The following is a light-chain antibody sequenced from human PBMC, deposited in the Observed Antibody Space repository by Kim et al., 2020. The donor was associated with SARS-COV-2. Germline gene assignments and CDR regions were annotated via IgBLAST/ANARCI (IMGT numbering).Light chain of an antibody. V-gene: IGKV1-5*01. J-gene: IGKJ2*01. CDR2: DAS. CDR1: QSISSW. CDR3: QQYTSYPYT. Sequence: DIQMTQSPSTLSASAGDRVTITCRASQSISSWLAWYQQKPGKAPKLLIYDASSLESGVPSRFSGSGSGTKFTLTISSLQPDDFATYYCQQYTSYPYTFGQGTKLEI.